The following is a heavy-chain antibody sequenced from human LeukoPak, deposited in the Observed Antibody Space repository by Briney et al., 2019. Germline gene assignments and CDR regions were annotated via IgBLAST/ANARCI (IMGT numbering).Heavy chain of an antibody. J-gene: IGHJ3*02. Sequence: GGSLRLSCAASGFTFSSYSMNWVRQAPGKGLEWVSSISSSSSYIYYADSVKGRFTISRDNAKNSLYLQMNSLRAGDTAVYYCASSTYYYDSPDAFDIWGQGTMVTVSS. CDR2: ISSSSSYI. CDR1: GFTFSSYS. D-gene: IGHD3-22*01. V-gene: IGHV3-21*01. CDR3: ASSTYYYDSPDAFDI.